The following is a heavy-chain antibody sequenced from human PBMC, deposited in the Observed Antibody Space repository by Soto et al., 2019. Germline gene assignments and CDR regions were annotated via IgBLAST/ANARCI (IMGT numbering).Heavy chain of an antibody. D-gene: IGHD5-12*01. Sequence: QVQLQESGPGLVKPSETLSLTCTVSGGSIDGYNCAWIRQTPGKALEWVGYVYDNGDSGYNPSLKRRVTLLMDTSKSPFSPQLRAVTAADTAVYYCMRMGIGRLHGLVDVWGRGTTVTVSS. CDR2: VYDNGDS. V-gene: IGHV4-59*08. CDR3: MRMGIGRLHGLVDV. J-gene: IGHJ6*01. CDR1: GGSIDGYN.